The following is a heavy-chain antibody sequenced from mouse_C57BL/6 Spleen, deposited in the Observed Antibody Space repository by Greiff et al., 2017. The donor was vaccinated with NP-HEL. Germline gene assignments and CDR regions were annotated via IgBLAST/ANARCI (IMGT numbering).Heavy chain of an antibody. D-gene: IGHD2-3*01. Sequence: QVQLQQSGAELVRPGTSVKVSCKASGYAFTNSLLEWVKQRPGQGLEWIGVINPGRGGTNYNEKFKGKATLTADKSSSTAYLQLRSLTSEDSAVYFCARGLLHAMDYWGQGTSVTVSS. CDR1: GYAFTNSL. J-gene: IGHJ4*01. CDR3: ARGLLHAMDY. V-gene: IGHV1-54*01. CDR2: INPGRGGT.